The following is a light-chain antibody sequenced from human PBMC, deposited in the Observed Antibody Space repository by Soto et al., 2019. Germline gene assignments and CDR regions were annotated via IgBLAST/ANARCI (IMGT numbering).Light chain of an antibody. V-gene: IGLV1-47*01. CDR1: SSNIGSNY. CDR3: AAWDDSLREV. CDR2: RNN. Sequence: QSVLTQPLSASGTPGQRVTISCSGSSSNIGSNYVYWYQQLPGTAPKLLIYRNNQRPSGVPDRFSGSKSGTSASLAISGLRSEDEADYYCAAWDDSLREVFGGGTKLTVL. J-gene: IGLJ2*01.